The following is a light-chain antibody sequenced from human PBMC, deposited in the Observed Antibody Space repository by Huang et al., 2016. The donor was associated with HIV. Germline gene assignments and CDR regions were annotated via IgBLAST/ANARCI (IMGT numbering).Light chain of an antibody. J-gene: IGKJ5*01. Sequence: DIVMTQSPDSLSVSPGERATIDCKSSQSLLYSLNNKNYLAWFQQKPGRPPKLLLYWATARESGIADRFSGSGSGTDVSLTISTVQAEDVATYYCQQFYENPQTFGRG. V-gene: IGKV4-1*01. CDR3: QQFYENPQT. CDR2: WAT. CDR1: QSLLYSLNNKNY.